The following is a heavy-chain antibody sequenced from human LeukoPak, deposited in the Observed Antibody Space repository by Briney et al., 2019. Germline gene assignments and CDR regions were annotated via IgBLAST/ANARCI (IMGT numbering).Heavy chain of an antibody. V-gene: IGHV1-2*02. CDR3: AREAPSDY. Sequence: ASVKVSCKASGHTFTGYNMHWVRQAPGQGPEWMGWINSDSGDTNYAQKFQGRVTMTRDTSISTAYMDLSRLRSDDTAVYYCAREAPSDYWGQGTLVTVSS. CDR2: INSDSGDT. CDR1: GHTFTGYN. J-gene: IGHJ4*02.